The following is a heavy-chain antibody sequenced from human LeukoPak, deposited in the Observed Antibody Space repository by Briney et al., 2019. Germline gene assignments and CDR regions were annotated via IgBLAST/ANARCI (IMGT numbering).Heavy chain of an antibody. CDR3: ARDGPYYDILTGYIPFDY. V-gene: IGHV1-69*04. Sequence: SVKVSCKASGGTFISYAISWVRQAPGQGLEWMGRIIPILGIANYAQKFQGRVTITADKSTSTAYMELSSLRSEDTAVYYCARDGPYYDILTGYIPFDYWGQGTLVTASS. J-gene: IGHJ4*02. D-gene: IGHD3-9*01. CDR2: IIPILGIA. CDR1: GGTFISYA.